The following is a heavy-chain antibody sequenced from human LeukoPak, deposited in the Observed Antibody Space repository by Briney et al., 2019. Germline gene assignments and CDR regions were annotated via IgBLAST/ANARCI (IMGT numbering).Heavy chain of an antibody. CDR1: GYTFTGYY. J-gene: IGHJ5*02. Sequence: ASVKVSCKASGYTFTGYYMHWVRQAPGQGLEWMGRINPNSGGTNYAQKFQGRVTMTRDTSISTAYMELSRLRSDDRAVYYCARDSHDDYGDYVWFDPWGQGTLVTVSS. D-gene: IGHD4-17*01. CDR2: INPNSGGT. CDR3: ARDSHDDYGDYVWFDP. V-gene: IGHV1-2*06.